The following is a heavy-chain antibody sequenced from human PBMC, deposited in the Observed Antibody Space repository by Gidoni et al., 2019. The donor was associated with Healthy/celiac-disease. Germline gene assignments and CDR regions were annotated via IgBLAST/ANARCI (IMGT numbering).Heavy chain of an antibody. Sequence: QVQLVQSGAEVKKPGASVKVSCKAAGYTCTSYGMSWVRQAPGQGLEWMGWIRAYHGNTNYAQQLQGRVTMTTDTSTSTAYMELRSLRSDDTAVYYCAREQYYDFWSGYPYYYYMDVWGKGTTVTVSS. CDR1: GYTCTSYG. D-gene: IGHD3-3*01. J-gene: IGHJ6*03. CDR2: IRAYHGNT. CDR3: AREQYYDFWSGYPYYYYMDV. V-gene: IGHV1-18*01.